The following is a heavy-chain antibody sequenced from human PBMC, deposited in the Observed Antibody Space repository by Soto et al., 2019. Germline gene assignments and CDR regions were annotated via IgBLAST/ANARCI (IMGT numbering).Heavy chain of an antibody. CDR2: VYYSDGT. V-gene: IGHV4-59*01. D-gene: IGHD6-13*01. CDR1: GGSIVSSY. CDR3: ARTESSSWSFFYYGMDV. J-gene: IGHJ6*02. Sequence: TSXTQSHTYTVSGGSIVSSYWSWIRQPPCRGLEWIGCVYYSDGTNYNPSLKSRVTMSMDKSNNQFSLRLSSVTAADTAVYYCARTESSSWSFFYYGMDVWGQGTTVTVSS.